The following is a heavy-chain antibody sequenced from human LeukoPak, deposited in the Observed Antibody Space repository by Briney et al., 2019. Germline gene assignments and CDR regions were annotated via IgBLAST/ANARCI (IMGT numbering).Heavy chain of an antibody. CDR3: ARGAHDAFDI. V-gene: IGHV4-61*02. Sequence: PSETLSLTCTVSGGSISSGSYYWSWIRQPAGKGLEWIGRIYTSGSTNYNPSLKSRVTISVDTSKNQFSLKLSSVTAADTAVYYCARGAHDAFDIWGQGTMVTVSS. CDR2: IYTSGST. J-gene: IGHJ3*02. CDR1: GGSISSGSYY.